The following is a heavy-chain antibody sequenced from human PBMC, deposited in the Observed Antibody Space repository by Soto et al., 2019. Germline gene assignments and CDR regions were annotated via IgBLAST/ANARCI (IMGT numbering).Heavy chain of an antibody. V-gene: IGHV4-30-2*06. CDR1: GASISYGGFS. J-gene: IGHJ4*02. CDR3: ARGGGYDSFDY. D-gene: IGHD5-12*01. CDR2: ISHLEST. Sequence: QLQLQESGSGLVKTSETLSLTCTVSGASISYGGFSWSWIRQSPGKGLEWIGYISHLESTYFHPSFKSRLTMSIDRTRNHFSLKLGSVTAADMAVYYCARGGGYDSFDYWGQGVLVTVSS.